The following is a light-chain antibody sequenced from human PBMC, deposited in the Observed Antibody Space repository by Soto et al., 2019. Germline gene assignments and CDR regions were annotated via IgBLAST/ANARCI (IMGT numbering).Light chain of an antibody. V-gene: IGKV3-15*01. CDR1: QSVSNH. CDR3: QEYNTWPWT. Sequence: IVMTQSPATLSFSPGERDTLSCRASQSVSNHLAWYQQKLGQAPRVLIFGASTRATGIPARFSGSGSGTEFSLTINSLQSEDFALYYCQEYNTWPWTFGQGTKVDIK. J-gene: IGKJ1*01. CDR2: GAS.